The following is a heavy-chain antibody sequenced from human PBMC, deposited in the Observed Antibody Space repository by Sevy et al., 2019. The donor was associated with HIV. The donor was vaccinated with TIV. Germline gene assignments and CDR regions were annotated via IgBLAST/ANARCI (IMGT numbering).Heavy chain of an antibody. V-gene: IGHV3-48*03. CDR2: ISSSGSTI. J-gene: IGHJ4*02. D-gene: IGHD5-18*01. CDR1: GFTFSSYE. Sequence: GGSLRPSCAASGFTFSSYEMNWVRQAPGKGLEWVSYISSSGSTIYYADSVKGRFTISRDNAKTSLYLQMNSLRAENTAVYYCARGDTAMFIDYWGQGTLVTVSS. CDR3: ARGDTAMFIDY.